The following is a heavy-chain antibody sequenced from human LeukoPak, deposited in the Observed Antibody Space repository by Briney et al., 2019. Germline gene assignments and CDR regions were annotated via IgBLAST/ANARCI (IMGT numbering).Heavy chain of an antibody. CDR3: VRDEEQQLVGTAY. D-gene: IGHD6-13*01. J-gene: IGHJ4*02. Sequence: PSETLSLTCTVSVGSISSSSYYCGWIRQPPGKRLEWIGSIYYSVSTYYTPSLTSRVPISVDTSKNQFSLKLRSVTAADTAVYYCVRDEEQQLVGTAYWGQGTLVTVSS. CDR2: IYYSVST. CDR1: VGSISSSSYY. V-gene: IGHV4-39*07.